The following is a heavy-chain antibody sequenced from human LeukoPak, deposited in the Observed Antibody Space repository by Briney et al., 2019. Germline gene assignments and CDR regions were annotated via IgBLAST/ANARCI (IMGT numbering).Heavy chain of an antibody. CDR2: ISSSSTYI. J-gene: IGHJ4*02. D-gene: IGHD3-10*01. Sequence: GGSLRLSCAASGFTFSSYSMNWVRQAPGKGLEWVSSISSSSTYIYYADSVKGRFTISRDNAKNSLYLQMNSLRAEDTAVYYCARDEGYYYGSGSYCDYWGQGTLVTVSS. CDR1: GFTFSSYS. V-gene: IGHV3-21*01. CDR3: ARDEGYYYGSGSYCDY.